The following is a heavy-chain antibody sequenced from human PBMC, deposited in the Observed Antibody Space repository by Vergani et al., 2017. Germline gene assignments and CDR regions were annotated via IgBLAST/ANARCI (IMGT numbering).Heavy chain of an antibody. Sequence: EVQLVESGGGLVQPGGSLRLSCAASGFTVSSNYRSWVRQAPGKGLEWVSVIYSGGSTYYADSVKGRFTISRDNSKNTLYLQMNSLRAEDTAVYYCARAYCSSTSCHPYYYGMDVWGQGP. CDR1: GFTVSSNY. D-gene: IGHD2-2*01. V-gene: IGHV3-66*02. CDR2: IYSGGST. CDR3: ARAYCSSTSCHPYYYGMDV. J-gene: IGHJ6*02.